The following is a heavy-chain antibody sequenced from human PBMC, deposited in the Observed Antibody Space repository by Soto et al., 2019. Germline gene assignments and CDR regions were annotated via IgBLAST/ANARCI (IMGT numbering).Heavy chain of an antibody. V-gene: IGHV4-39*01. J-gene: IGHJ6*03. Sequence: QLQLQESGPGLVKPSETLSLTCTVSGVSISSSSDYWGWIRQPPGKGLEWIGSIYYSGSTYYNPSLKSRVTISVDTSKNQFSLKLSSVTAADTAVYYCGRPRNYYYYYMDVWGKGTTVTVSS. CDR1: GVSISSSSDY. CDR3: GRPRNYYYYYMDV. CDR2: IYYSGST.